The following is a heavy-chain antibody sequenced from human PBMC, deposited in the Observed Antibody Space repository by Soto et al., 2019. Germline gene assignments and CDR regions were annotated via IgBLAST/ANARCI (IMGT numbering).Heavy chain of an antibody. D-gene: IGHD3-22*01. V-gene: IGHV3-30-3*01. CDR1: GFSFSSSA. Sequence: QVQLVESGGGEVQPGRSLRLSCAASGFSFSSSAMDWVRQAPGKGLEWVSLISYDGSNKYYADSVKGRFTISRDNSKNTLYLQMNSLRAEDTAVYYCARDRIPITMTFDIWGQGTMVTVSS. CDR2: ISYDGSNK. J-gene: IGHJ3*02. CDR3: ARDRIPITMTFDI.